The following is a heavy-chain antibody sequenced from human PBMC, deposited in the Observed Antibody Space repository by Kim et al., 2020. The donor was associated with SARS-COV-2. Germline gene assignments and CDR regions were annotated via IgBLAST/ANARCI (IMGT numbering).Heavy chain of an antibody. J-gene: IGHJ4*02. V-gene: IGHV1-46*01. Sequence: SYAQKFQGRVTMTRDTSTSTVYMELSSLRSEDTAVYYCATGDPIGEGFDYWGQGTLVTVSS. CDR3: ATGDPIGEGFDY. D-gene: IGHD2-21*02.